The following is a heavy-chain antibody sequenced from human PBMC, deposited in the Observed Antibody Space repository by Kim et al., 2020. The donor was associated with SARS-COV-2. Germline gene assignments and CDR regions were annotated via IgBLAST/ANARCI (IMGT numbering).Heavy chain of an antibody. CDR3: ARDRGGYDYNYYGLDV. CDR1: GDSIRSGGYY. D-gene: IGHD5-12*01. V-gene: IGHV4-31*03. Sequence: SETLSLTCSVSGDSIRSGGYYWSWIRQHPGKGLEWIGYIYYSGITSYNPSLKSRVTISVDTSNNQFSLKLRSVTAADTAVYYCARDRGGYDYNYYGLDVWGQGTTVTVSS. J-gene: IGHJ6*02. CDR2: IYYSGIT.